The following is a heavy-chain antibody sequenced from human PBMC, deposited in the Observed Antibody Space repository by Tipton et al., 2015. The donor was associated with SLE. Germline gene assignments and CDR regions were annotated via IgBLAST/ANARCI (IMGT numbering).Heavy chain of an antibody. V-gene: IGHV4-39*07. J-gene: IGHJ4*02. Sequence: LRLSCTVSGGSISSYYWGWIRQPPGKGLEWIGIIYYSGSTYYNPSLKSRVTISVDTSKNQFSLKLSSATAADTAVYYCARDPRLNWDYGTYFDYWGQGTLVTVSS. CDR2: IYYSGST. CDR3: ARDPRLNWDYGTYFDY. CDR1: GGSISSYY. D-gene: IGHD7-27*01.